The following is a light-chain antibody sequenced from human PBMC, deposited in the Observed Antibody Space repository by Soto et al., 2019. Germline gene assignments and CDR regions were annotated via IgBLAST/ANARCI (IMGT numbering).Light chain of an antibody. Sequence: DIQMTQSPSSLSASVGDRVTITCRASQSISSYLDWYQQKPGKAPKLLIYAASSLQSGVPSRFSGSGSGTDFTLPISSLQPEDFATYYCQQSYSTPPYTFGQGTQLEIK. CDR1: QSISSY. J-gene: IGKJ2*01. CDR3: QQSYSTPPYT. CDR2: AAS. V-gene: IGKV1-39*01.